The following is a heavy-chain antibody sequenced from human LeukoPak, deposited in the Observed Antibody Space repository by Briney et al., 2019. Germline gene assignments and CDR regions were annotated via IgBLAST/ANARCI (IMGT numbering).Heavy chain of an antibody. Sequence: GGSLRLSCAASGFTFSSYAMHWVRQAPGKGLEWVAVISYDGSNKYYADSVKGRFTISRDNSKNTLYLQMNSLRAEDTAVYYCAKDMGLRLGELSTWGQGTLVTVSS. CDR2: ISYDGSNK. CDR3: AKDMGLRLGELST. J-gene: IGHJ4*02. D-gene: IGHD3-16*02. CDR1: GFTFSSYA. V-gene: IGHV3-30-3*01.